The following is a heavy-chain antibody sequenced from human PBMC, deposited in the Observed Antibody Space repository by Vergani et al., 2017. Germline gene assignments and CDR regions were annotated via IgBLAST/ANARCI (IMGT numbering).Heavy chain of an antibody. CDR3: AGDINPDYGSGSYYNVGY. Sequence: QVQLVESGGGVVQPGRSLRLSCAASGFTFSSYGMHWVRQAPGKGLEWVAVIWYDGSNKYYADSVKGRFTISRDNSKNTLYLQMNSLRAEDTAVYYCAGDINPDYGSGSYYNVGYWGQGTLVTVSS. J-gene: IGHJ4*02. CDR2: IWYDGSNK. V-gene: IGHV3-33*01. D-gene: IGHD3-10*01. CDR1: GFTFSSYG.